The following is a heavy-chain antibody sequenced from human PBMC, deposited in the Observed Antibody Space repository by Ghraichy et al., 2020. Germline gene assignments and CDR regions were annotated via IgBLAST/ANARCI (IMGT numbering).Heavy chain of an antibody. J-gene: IGHJ4*02. CDR1: GGSFSGYY. CDR2: INHSGST. CDR3: ASLMNTAGYYFDY. D-gene: IGHD5-18*01. V-gene: IGHV4-34*01. Sequence: SETLSLTCAVYGGSFSGYYWSWIRQPPGKGLEWIGEINHSGSTNYNPSLKSRVTISVDTSKNQFSLKLSSVTAADTAVYYCASLMNTAGYYFDYWGQGTLVTVSS.